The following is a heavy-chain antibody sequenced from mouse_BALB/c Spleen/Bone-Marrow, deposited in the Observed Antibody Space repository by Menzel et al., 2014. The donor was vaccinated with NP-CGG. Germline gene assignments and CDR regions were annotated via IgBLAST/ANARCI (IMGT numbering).Heavy chain of an antibody. J-gene: IGHJ2*01. V-gene: IGHV3-5*02. CDR2: IYYSGTI. CDR3: ARYLGAYFDY. D-gene: IGHD1-1*01. Sequence: VQLQQSGPGLVKPSQTVSLTCTVTGISITTGNYRWSWIRQFPGNKLEWIGYIYYSGTITYNPSLTSRTTITRDTSKNQLFLEMNSLTAEDTATYYCARYLGAYFDYWGQGTTLTVSS. CDR1: GISITTGNYR.